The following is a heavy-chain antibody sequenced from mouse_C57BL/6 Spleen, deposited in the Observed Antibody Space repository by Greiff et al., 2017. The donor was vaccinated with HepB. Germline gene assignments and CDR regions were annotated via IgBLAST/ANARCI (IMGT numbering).Heavy chain of an antibody. Sequence: QVQLQQSGTELVKPGASVKLSCKASGYTFTSYWMHWVKQRPGQGLEWIGNINPSNGGTNYNEKFKSKATLTVDKSSSTAYMQLSSLTSEDSAVYYCARSHYDYDWFAYWGQGTLVTVSA. D-gene: IGHD2-4*01. CDR2: INPSNGGT. V-gene: IGHV1-53*01. CDR3: ARSHYDYDWFAY. J-gene: IGHJ3*01. CDR1: GYTFTSYW.